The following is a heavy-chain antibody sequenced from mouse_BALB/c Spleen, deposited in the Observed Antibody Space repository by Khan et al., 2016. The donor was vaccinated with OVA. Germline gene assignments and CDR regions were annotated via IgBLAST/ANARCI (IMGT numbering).Heavy chain of an antibody. V-gene: IGHV5-17*02. CDR1: GFTISSYY. CDR2: ISGDSGTT. D-gene: IGHD1-1*01. Sequence: EVQLVESGADLVQPGGSLKLSCAASGFTISSYYMHWVLQAPEKGLGWVACISGDSGTTYYAATVKGRFTITRDKSRNTFFLQLTSLTSEDTAISYCARAYFYGWDFDYWGPGTTLTVSS. CDR3: ARAYFYGWDFDY. J-gene: IGHJ2*01.